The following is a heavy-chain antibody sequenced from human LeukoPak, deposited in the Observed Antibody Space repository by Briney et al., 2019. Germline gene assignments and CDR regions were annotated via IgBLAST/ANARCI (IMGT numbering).Heavy chain of an antibody. J-gene: IGHJ4*02. Sequence: GRSLRLSCAASGFTFSSYGMHWVRQAPGKGLEWVAVISYDGSNKYYADSVKGRFTISRDNSKNTLYLQMNSLRAEDTAMYYCVRNRGWLQFDNWGQETLVTVSS. CDR3: VRNRGWLQFDN. V-gene: IGHV3-30*03. CDR2: ISYDGSNK. CDR1: GFTFSSYG. D-gene: IGHD5-24*01.